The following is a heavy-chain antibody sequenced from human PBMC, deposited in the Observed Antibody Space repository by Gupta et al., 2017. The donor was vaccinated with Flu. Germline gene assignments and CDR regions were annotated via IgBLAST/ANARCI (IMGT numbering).Heavy chain of an antibody. CDR2: INWDNEII. CDR3: SRLRGGFYYLDF. CDR1: DYG. D-gene: IGHD6-25*01. J-gene: IGHJ2*01. V-gene: IGHV3-9*01. Sequence: DYGVHWGRQVPGKGLEWVSGINWDNEIIGYVESVKGRFTVSRDIATNTLLLRMNGLRPEDTALYHGSRLRGGFYYLDFWCRGSPVTVSS.